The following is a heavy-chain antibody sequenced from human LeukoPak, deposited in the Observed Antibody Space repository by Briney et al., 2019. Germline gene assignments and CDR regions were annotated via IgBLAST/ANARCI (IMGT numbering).Heavy chain of an antibody. CDR3: AGRLYSSSWYFDY. D-gene: IGHD6-13*01. CDR1: GGSISSSNW. J-gene: IGHJ4*02. V-gene: IGHV4-4*02. CDR2: IYHSGNT. Sequence: PSETLSLTCGVSGGSISSSNWWSWVRQPPGKGLEWIGEIYHSGNTNYNPSLKSRVTISVDKSKNQFSLNLRSVTAADTAVYYCAGRLYSSSWYFDYWGQGTLVTVSS.